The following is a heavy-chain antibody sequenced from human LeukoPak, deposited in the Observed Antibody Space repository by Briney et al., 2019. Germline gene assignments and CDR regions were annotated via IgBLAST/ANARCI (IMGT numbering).Heavy chain of an antibody. J-gene: IGHJ5*02. CDR2: IIPIFGTA. V-gene: IGHV1-69*01. CDR1: GGTFSSYA. D-gene: IGHD3-3*01. CDR3: ARDLGRSGYYTRLRFDP. Sequence: GDSVKVSCKASGGTFSSYAISWVRQAPGQGLELMGGIIPIFGTANYAQKFQGRVTITADESTSTAYMELSSLRSKDTAVYYCARDLGRSGYYTRLRFDPWGQGTLFTVSS.